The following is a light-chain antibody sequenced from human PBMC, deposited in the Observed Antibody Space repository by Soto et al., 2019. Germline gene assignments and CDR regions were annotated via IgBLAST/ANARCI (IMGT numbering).Light chain of an antibody. Sequence: QPVLTQPPSASVTPGQRVTISCSGSSSNIGSNTVNWYQQLPGTAPKLLIYSNNQRPSGVPDRFSGSKSGTSASLAISWLQSEDEADYYCAAWDDSLNGRYVFGTGTKVTVL. CDR3: AAWDDSLNGRYV. CDR1: SSNIGSNT. V-gene: IGLV1-44*01. CDR2: SNN. J-gene: IGLJ1*01.